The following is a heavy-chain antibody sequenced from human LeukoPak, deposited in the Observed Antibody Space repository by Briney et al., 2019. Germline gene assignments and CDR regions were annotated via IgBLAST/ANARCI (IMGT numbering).Heavy chain of an antibody. CDR1: GFTFSSYA. CDR2: ISGSGGST. J-gene: IGHJ4*02. D-gene: IGHD3-10*01. CDR3: AMHPRITMVRGIAD. Sequence: GGSLRLSCAASGFTFSSYAMSWVRQAPGMGLEWVSAISGSGGSTYYADSVKGRFTISRDNSKNTLYLQMNSLRAEDTAVYYCAMHPRITMVRGIADWGQGTLVTVSS. V-gene: IGHV3-23*01.